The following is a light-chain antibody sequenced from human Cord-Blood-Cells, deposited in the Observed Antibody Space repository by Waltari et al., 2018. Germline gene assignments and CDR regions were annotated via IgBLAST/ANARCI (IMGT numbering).Light chain of an antibody. Sequence: QSVLTQPPSVSEAPRQRVTISCSGSSSNIGNNAVNWYQQLPGKAPKLLIYYDDVLPAGVCARFSGSKSGTSASLAISGLQSEDEADYYCAAWDDSLKVFGGGTKLTVL. J-gene: IGLJ3*02. CDR1: SSNIGNNA. CDR3: AAWDDSLKV. V-gene: IGLV1-36*01. CDR2: YDD.